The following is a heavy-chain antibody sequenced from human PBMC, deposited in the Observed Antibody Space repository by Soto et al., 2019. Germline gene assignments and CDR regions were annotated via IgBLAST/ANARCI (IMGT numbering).Heavy chain of an antibody. V-gene: IGHV4-59*01. Sequence: SETLSLTCTVSDGSINIYYWTWVRQPPGKGLEWIGYIHYSESTNYNPTLKSRVTISVDTSKNQLSLKLSSVTASDTAVYYCARGFHYYNSNYYHHNWDFDIWGQGTMVS. CDR2: IHYSEST. J-gene: IGHJ3*02. CDR3: ARGFHYYNSNYYHHNWDFDI. D-gene: IGHD3-22*01. CDR1: DGSINIYY.